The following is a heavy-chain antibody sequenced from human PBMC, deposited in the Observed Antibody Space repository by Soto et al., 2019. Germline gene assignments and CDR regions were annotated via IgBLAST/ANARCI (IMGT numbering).Heavy chain of an antibody. Sequence: PSETLSLSCTFSGVSISSSSDYWGWIRQPPGRGLEWIGSIYYSGSTYYNPSLKSRVTISVDTSKNQFSLKLSSVTAADTAVYYCARGDTAMVTYYYYGMDVWGQGTKVTVSS. J-gene: IGHJ6*02. D-gene: IGHD5-18*01. CDR3: ARGDTAMVTYYYYGMDV. CDR1: GVSISSSSDY. CDR2: IYYSGST. V-gene: IGHV4-39*01.